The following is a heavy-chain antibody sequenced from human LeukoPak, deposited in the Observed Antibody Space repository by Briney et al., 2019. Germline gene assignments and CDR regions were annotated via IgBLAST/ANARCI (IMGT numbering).Heavy chain of an antibody. Sequence: GRSLRLSCAASGFTFDDYAMHWVRQAPGKGLEWVSGLTWNSGSVAYADFVKGRFTISRDNAKNSLYLQMNSLRAEDTALYYCAKDIFGYSSSRAIDYWGQGTLVTVSS. CDR3: AKDIFGYSSSRAIDY. CDR2: LTWNSGSV. V-gene: IGHV3-9*01. CDR1: GFTFDDYA. D-gene: IGHD6-13*01. J-gene: IGHJ4*02.